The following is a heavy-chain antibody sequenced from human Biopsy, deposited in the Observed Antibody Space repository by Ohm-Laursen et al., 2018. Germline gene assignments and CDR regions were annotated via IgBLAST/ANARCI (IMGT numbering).Heavy chain of an antibody. Sequence: TLSLTCPVSGGSISSGGSYWSWIRQRPGKGLEWIGYIFNSANTYYSPSLKNLITISGDTSKNQFSLKLNSVTAADTAVYYCARGDYFDSNGYFWFDPWGQGTLVTVSS. CDR2: IFNSANT. CDR1: GGSISSGGSY. V-gene: IGHV4-31*01. J-gene: IGHJ5*02. CDR3: ARGDYFDSNGYFWFDP. D-gene: IGHD3-22*01.